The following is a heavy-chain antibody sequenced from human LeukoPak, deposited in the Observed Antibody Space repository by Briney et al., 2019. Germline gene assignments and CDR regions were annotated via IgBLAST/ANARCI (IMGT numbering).Heavy chain of an antibody. CDR2: IYYSGNT. CDR1: GGSIRSSSYY. J-gene: IGHJ6*03. CDR3: ARGGGSGTSHGDYYYYYMDV. V-gene: IGHV4-39*07. Sequence: PSETLSLTCTVSGGSIRSSSYYWGWIRQPPGKGLEWIGSIYYSGNTNYNPSLQSRVTISVDTSKNQFSLKLSSVTAADTAVYYCARGGGSGTSHGDYYYYYMDVWGKGTTVTLSS. D-gene: IGHD3-10*01.